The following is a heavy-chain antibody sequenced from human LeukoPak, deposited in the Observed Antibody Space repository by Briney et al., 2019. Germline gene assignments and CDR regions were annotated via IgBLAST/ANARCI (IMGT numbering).Heavy chain of an antibody. V-gene: IGHV4-61*01. Sequence: SETLSLTCTVSGGSISSSSYYWSWIRQPPGKGLEWIGYIYYSGSTNYDPSLKSRVTISVDTSKNQFSLKLSSVTAADTAVYYCARDATVADDAFDIWGQGTMVTVSS. CDR1: GGSISSSSYY. CDR2: IYYSGST. D-gene: IGHD4-23*01. J-gene: IGHJ3*02. CDR3: ARDATVADDAFDI.